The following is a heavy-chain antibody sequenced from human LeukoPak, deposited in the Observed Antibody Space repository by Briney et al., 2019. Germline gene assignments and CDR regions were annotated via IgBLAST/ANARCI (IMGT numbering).Heavy chain of an antibody. Sequence: SETLSLTCAVYGGSFSGYYWSWIRQPPGKGLEWIGEINHSGSTNYNPSLKSRVTISVDTSKNQFSLKLTSVTAADTAVYFCVRHFHGSGYVVDLWGQGTLVTVSS. CDR1: GGSFSGYY. J-gene: IGHJ5*02. D-gene: IGHD6-13*01. CDR2: INHSGST. CDR3: VRHFHGSGYVVDL. V-gene: IGHV4-34*01.